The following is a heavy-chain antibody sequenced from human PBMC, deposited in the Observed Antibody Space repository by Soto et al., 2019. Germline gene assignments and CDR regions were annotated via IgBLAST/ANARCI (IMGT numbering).Heavy chain of an antibody. V-gene: IGHV4-34*01. J-gene: IGHJ5*02. D-gene: IGHD3-9*01. CDR2: INHSGST. CDR1: GGSFSGYY. Sequence: SETLSLTCAVYGGSFSGYYWSWIRQPPGKGLEWIGEINHSGSTNYNPSLKSRVTISVDTSKNQFSLKLSSVTAADTAVYYCARASRDDILTGYYVWFDPWGQGTLVTVSS. CDR3: ARASRDDILTGYYVWFDP.